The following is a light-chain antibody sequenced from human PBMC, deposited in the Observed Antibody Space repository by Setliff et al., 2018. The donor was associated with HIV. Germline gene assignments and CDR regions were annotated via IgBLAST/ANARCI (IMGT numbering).Light chain of an antibody. Sequence: SYELTQPPSVSVAPGKTARITCGGNNIGSKSVHWYQQKPGQAPVLVVYDDSDRPSGIPERFSGSNSGNTATLTISRAEAGDEADYYCQVWDSSSDHVVFGGGTKVTVL. CDR2: DDS. CDR3: QVWDSSSDHVV. V-gene: IGLV3-21*03. CDR1: NIGSKS. J-gene: IGLJ2*01.